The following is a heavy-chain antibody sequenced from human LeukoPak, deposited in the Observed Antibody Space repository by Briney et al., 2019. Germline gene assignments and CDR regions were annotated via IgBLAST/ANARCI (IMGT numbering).Heavy chain of an antibody. CDR3: ARGRHIAVAGDGSFDY. V-gene: IGHV4-59*08. Sequence: SETLSLTCTVSGGSISSYYWSWIRQPPGKGLEWIGYINYSGSTNYNPSLKSRVTISVDTSENQFSLKLSSVTAADTAVYYCARGRHIAVAGDGSFDYWGQGTLVTVSS. CDR1: GGSISSYY. J-gene: IGHJ4*02. CDR2: INYSGST. D-gene: IGHD6-19*01.